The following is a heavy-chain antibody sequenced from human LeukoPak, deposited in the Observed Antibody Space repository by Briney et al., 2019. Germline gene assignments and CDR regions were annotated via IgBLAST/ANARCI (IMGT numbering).Heavy chain of an antibody. Sequence: SGPTLVKPTQTLTLTCTFSGFSLSTSGVGVGWIRQPPGKALEWLALIYWNDDKRYSPSLKSRLTITKDTSKNQVVLTMTNMDPVDTATYYCAHRPLRYDLYYYYYMDVWGKGTTVTVSS. V-gene: IGHV2-5*01. CDR1: GFSLSTSGVG. CDR2: IYWNDDK. CDR3: AHRPLRYDLYYYYYMDV. J-gene: IGHJ6*03. D-gene: IGHD3-3*01.